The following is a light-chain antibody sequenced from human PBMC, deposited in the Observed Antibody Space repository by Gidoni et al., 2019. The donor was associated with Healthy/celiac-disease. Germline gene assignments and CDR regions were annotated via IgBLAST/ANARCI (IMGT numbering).Light chain of an antibody. CDR2: TLP. CDR1: QSRFDSDDGNTY. Sequence: DVVMTQPPLSLPVTPGGPASIPCRSSQSRFDSDDGNTYLDWYLQTPGQSPQLLIYTLPYRASGVPDRFSGRGSGTDFTLKISRVEAEDVGVYYCMQRIEFPSVYTFGQGTKLEIK. V-gene: IGKV2-40*01. J-gene: IGKJ2*01. CDR3: MQRIEFPSVYT.